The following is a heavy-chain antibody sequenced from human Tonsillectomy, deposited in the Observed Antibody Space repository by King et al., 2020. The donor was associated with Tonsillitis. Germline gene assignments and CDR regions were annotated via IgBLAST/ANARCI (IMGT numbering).Heavy chain of an antibody. D-gene: IGHD1-26*01. Sequence: LQLQESGPGLVKPSETLSLTCTVSGGSISSSTYYWGWIRQPPGKGLEWIGSIYHTGSTYFNPSLKSRVSISVDTSKNQFSLKLNSVTAADTAVYYCARNVGGIVGVTANWFDPWGQGTLVTVSS. CDR3: ARNVGGIVGVTANWFDP. V-gene: IGHV4-39*01. CDR2: IYHTGST. J-gene: IGHJ5*02. CDR1: GGSISSSTYY.